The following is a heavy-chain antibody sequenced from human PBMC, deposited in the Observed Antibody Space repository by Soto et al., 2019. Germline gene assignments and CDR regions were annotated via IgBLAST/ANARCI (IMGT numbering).Heavy chain of an antibody. J-gene: IGHJ6*02. CDR2: ISAYNGNT. CDR1: GYTFSSNG. V-gene: IGHV1-18*01. Sequence: ASVKVSCKASGYTFSSNGISWVRQAPGQGLEWVGWISAYNGNTDYAQRFQDRVIVTIDASTNTAYMELRSLTADDTAVYYCERVPGPSSADHYYGMDVWGHGTTVTVSS. CDR3: ERVPGPSSADHYYGMDV.